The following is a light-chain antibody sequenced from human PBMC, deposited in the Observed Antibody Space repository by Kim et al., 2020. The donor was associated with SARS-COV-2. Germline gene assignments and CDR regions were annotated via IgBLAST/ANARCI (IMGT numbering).Light chain of an antibody. J-gene: IGLJ1*01. CDR3: CSYAGSYTNYV. V-gene: IGLV2-11*01. Sequence: QSVTLSCTGTSSEVGGYNYVSWYQQHPGKAPKVMIYDVSKRPSGVPDRFSGSKSGNTASLTISGLQAEDEADYYCCSYAGSYTNYVFGTGTKVTVL. CDR2: DVS. CDR1: SSEVGGYNY.